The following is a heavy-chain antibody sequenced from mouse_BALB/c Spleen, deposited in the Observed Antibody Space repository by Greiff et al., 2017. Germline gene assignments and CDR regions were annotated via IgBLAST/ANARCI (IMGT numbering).Heavy chain of an antibody. V-gene: IGHV1S34*01. Sequence: LVKTGASVKISCKASGYSFTGYYMHWVKQSHGKSLEWIGYISCYNGATSYNQKFKGKATFTVDTSFSTAYMQFNSLTSEDSAVYYCARKGYYGSSYDAMDYWGQGTSVTVSS. CDR2: ISCYNGAT. D-gene: IGHD1-1*01. CDR3: ARKGYYGSSYDAMDY. J-gene: IGHJ4*01. CDR1: GYSFTGYY.